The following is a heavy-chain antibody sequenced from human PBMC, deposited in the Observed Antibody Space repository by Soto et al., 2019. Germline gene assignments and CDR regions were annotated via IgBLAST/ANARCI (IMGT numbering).Heavy chain of an antibody. D-gene: IGHD3-22*01. Sequence: SETLSLTCTVSGGSISSGDYYWSWIRQPPGKGLEWIGYIYYSGSTYYNPSLKSRVIISVDTSKNQFSLKLSSVTAADTAVYYCARDSSGYSKGHWFDPWGQGTLVTVSS. V-gene: IGHV4-30-4*01. J-gene: IGHJ5*02. CDR2: IYYSGST. CDR1: GGSISSGDYY. CDR3: ARDSSGYSKGHWFDP.